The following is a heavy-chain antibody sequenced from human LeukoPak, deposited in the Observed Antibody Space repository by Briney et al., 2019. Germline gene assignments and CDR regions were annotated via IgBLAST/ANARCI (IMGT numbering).Heavy chain of an antibody. Sequence: SETLSVTCAVYGGSFSGYYWSWIRQPPGKRLEWIGEINHSGGTNYNPSLKSRVTISVDTSKNQFSLKLSSVTAADTAVYYCARALVQWLANMPFDYWGQGTLVTVSS. J-gene: IGHJ4*02. V-gene: IGHV4-34*01. CDR2: INHSGGT. CDR3: ARALVQWLANMPFDY. CDR1: GGSFSGYY. D-gene: IGHD6-19*01.